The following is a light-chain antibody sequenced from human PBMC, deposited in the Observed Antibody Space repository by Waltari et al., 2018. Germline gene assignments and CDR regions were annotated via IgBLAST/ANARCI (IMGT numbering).Light chain of an antibody. V-gene: IGLV2-14*01. Sequence: QSALTQPASVSGSPGQSITISCSGTDSDVGAYDFVSWYQQHPGKAPHPIIYAVSNRPSVIFNRFSASTSGNTASLTISGLQAEDEADYYCSSYTTSSAPGVFGTGTRVTVL. CDR3: SSYTTSSAPGV. J-gene: IGLJ1*01. CDR2: AVS. CDR1: DSDVGAYDF.